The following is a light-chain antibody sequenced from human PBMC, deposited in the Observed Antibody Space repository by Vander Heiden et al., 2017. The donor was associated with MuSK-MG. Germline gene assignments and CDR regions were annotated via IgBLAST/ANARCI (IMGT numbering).Light chain of an antibody. J-gene: IGKJ1*01. CDR1: RGISSY. CDR2: AAS. V-gene: IGKV1-9*01. CDR3: QQLNSYPRT. Sequence: DIQLTQSPSFLSASVGDRVTITCRASRGISSYLAWYQQKPGKAPKLLIYAASTLQSGVQSRFSGSGSGTEFTLTISSLQTEDFATYYGQQLNSYPRTLCQGNKVEIK.